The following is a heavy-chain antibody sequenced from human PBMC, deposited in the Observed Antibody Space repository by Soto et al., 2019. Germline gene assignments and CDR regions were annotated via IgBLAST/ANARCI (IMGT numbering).Heavy chain of an antibody. CDR3: AKERIANNGVWEPFDM. D-gene: IGHD2-8*01. Sequence: GGSLRLSCAASGFNFPAYAMNWVRQAPGKGLQWVSGLVGSGADKNYADSVRGRFTASRDNSRNTLYLQMNSLRDEDTAVYYCAKERIANNGVWEPFDMWGRGTQVTVSS. CDR2: LVGSGADK. CDR1: GFNFPAYA. J-gene: IGHJ3*02. V-gene: IGHV3-23*01.